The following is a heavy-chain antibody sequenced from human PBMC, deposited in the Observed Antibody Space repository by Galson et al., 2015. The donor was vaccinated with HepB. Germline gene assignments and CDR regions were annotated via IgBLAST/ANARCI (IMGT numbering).Heavy chain of an antibody. V-gene: IGHV1-46*01. CDR2: INPSDGSI. Sequence: SVKVSCKASGYTFTTYYVHWVRQAPGQGLEWVGIINPSDGSISHTQKFQGRITMTRDTSTSTLYMELSSLSSEDTAAYYCARNINWGSDYWGQGTLVTVSS. CDR1: GYTFTTYY. CDR3: ARNINWGSDY. D-gene: IGHD7-27*01. J-gene: IGHJ4*02.